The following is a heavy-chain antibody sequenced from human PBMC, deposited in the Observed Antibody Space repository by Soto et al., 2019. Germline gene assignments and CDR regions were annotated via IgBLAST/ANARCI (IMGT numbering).Heavy chain of an antibody. CDR3: ARDLRDFWSGYFDY. D-gene: IGHD3-3*01. V-gene: IGHV4-31*03. J-gene: IGHJ4*02. Sequence: PSETLSLTCTVSGGSISSGGYYWSWIRQHPGKGLEWIGYIYYSGSTYYNPSLKSRVTISVDTSKNQFSLKLSSVTAADTAVYYCARDLRDFWSGYFDYWGQGTQVTVSS. CDR1: GGSISSGGYY. CDR2: IYYSGST.